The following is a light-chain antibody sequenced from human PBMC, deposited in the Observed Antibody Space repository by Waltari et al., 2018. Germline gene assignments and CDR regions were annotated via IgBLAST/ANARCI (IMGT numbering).Light chain of an antibody. CDR1: QSVGGT. CDR2: GAS. J-gene: IGKJ1*01. CDR3: QHYVRLPAT. Sequence: EIVLTQSPGTLSLSPGERATLSCRASQSVGGTLAWYQQNPGQAPRLLLYGASIRAPGTPDRFSGTGSGTDFSLTISRLEPEDFAVYYCQHYVRLPATFGQGTKVEIK. V-gene: IGKV3-20*01.